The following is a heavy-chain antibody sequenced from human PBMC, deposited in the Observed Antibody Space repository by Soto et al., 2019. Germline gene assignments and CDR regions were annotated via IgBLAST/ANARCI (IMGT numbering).Heavy chain of an antibody. V-gene: IGHV3-30-3*01. Sequence: QVQLVESGGGVVQPGRSLRLSCAASGFTFSSYGMHWVRQAPGKGLEWVAVISYDGSNKYYADSVKGRFTISRDNSKNSLYLQMNSLRAEDTAVYYCARFCMSTRCYASFDYWRQGTLVTVSS. D-gene: IGHD2-2*01. CDR2: ISYDGSNK. CDR3: ARFCMSTRCYASFDY. CDR1: GFTFSSYG. J-gene: IGHJ4*02.